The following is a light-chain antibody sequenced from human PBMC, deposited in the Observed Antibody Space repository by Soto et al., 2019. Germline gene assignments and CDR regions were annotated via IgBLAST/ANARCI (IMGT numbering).Light chain of an antibody. CDR3: QQYYQGPLYT. CDR2: DAS. Sequence: EIVMTQSPLTLSASPGERAIFSCRASQSVGSNIAWYQQKPGQSPRLLVYDASTRATAIPARFSGSGSGTEFTLTINPLQPEDFAVYYCQQYYQGPLYTFGRGSQVDIX. J-gene: IGKJ2*01. CDR1: QSVGSN. V-gene: IGKV3-15*01.